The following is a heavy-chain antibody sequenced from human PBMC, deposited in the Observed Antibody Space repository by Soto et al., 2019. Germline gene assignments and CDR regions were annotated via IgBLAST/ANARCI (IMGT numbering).Heavy chain of an antibody. V-gene: IGHV4-59*01. CDR2: IYYSGST. CDR1: GGSISSYY. Sequence: QVQLQESGPGLVKPSETLSLTCTVSGGSISSYYWSWIRQPPGKGLEWIGYIYYSGSTNYNPSLTSRVTISVDTSKNQFSLKLSSVTAADTAVYYCARVYSSGWPNFDYWGQGTLVTVSS. D-gene: IGHD6-19*01. CDR3: ARVYSSGWPNFDY. J-gene: IGHJ4*02.